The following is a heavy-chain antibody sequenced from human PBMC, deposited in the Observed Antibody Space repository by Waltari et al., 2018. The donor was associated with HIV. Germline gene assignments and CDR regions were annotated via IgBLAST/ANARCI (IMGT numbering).Heavy chain of an antibody. CDR2: IWYDGISK. CDR1: GFIFNNYG. J-gene: IGHJ6*02. D-gene: IGHD2-15*01. V-gene: IGHV3-33*01. Sequence: QVQLEESGGGVVQPGRSLRLSCAASGFIFNNYGLHWVRQAPGKGLDWVALIWYDGISKYYAESVKGRFTISRDKSKNTLYLEMNSLRAEDTAVYYCAREGYCSCGSCPLPHWGQGTTVTVSS. CDR3: AREGYCSCGSCPLPH.